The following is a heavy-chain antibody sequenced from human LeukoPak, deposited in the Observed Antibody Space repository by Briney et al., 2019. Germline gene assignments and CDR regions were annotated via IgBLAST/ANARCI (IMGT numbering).Heavy chain of an antibody. CDR2: IATTGTT. Sequence: GGSLRLSCAASGFTFTSVAMSWVRQAPGKGLEWVSVIATTGTTYYADSVKGRFTISRDDSKNTVNLQMNSLRGGDTALYYCVKGLVNSGWSADLWGQGTLVTVSS. CDR3: VKGLVNSGWSADL. CDR1: GFTFTSVA. D-gene: IGHD6-19*01. J-gene: IGHJ5*02. V-gene: IGHV3-23*01.